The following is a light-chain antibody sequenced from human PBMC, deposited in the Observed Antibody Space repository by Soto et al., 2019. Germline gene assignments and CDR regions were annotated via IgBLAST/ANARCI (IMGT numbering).Light chain of an antibody. Sequence: DIQMTQSPSTLSASVGDRVTITCRASQSISSWLAWYQQKPGKAPKILIYDASNLESGVPSRFSGSGSGTEFTLTISSLQPDDFATYYCQQYNSSPYTFGQGTKLEIK. V-gene: IGKV1-5*01. CDR2: DAS. J-gene: IGKJ2*01. CDR1: QSISSW. CDR3: QQYNSSPYT.